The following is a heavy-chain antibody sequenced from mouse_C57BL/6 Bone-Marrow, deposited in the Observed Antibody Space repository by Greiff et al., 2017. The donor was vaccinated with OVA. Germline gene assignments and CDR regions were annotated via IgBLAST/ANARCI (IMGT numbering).Heavy chain of an antibody. CDR2: ISDGGSYT. D-gene: IGHD2-1*01. CDR1: GFTFSSYA. Sequence: EVMLVESGGGLVKPGGSPKLSCAASGFTFSSYAMSWVRQTPEKRLEWVATISDGGSYTYYPDNVKGRFTISRDNAKNNLYLQMSHLKSEDTAMYYCASDYGNYEGFAYWGQGTLVTVSA. CDR3: ASDYGNYEGFAY. V-gene: IGHV5-4*03. J-gene: IGHJ3*01.